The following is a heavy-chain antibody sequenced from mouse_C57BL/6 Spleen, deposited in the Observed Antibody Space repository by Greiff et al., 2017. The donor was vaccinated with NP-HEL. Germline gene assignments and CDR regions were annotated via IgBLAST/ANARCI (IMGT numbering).Heavy chain of an antibody. V-gene: IGHV1-18*01. CDR2: INPNNGGT. Sequence: EVKLMESGPELVKPGASVKIPCKASGYTFTDYNMDWVKQSHGKSLAWIGDINPNNGGTIYNQKFKGKATLTVDKSSSTAYMELRSLTSEDTAVYYCARRFYAMDYWGQGTSVTVSS. CDR1: GYTFTDYN. J-gene: IGHJ4*01. CDR3: ARRFYAMDY.